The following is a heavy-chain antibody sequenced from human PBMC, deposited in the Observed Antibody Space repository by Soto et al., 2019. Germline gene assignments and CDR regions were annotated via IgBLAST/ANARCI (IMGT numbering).Heavy chain of an antibody. D-gene: IGHD6-19*01. CDR2: INHSGST. CDR3: ARVPRQWLGTHWYFDL. CDR1: GGSFSGYY. J-gene: IGHJ2*01. Sequence: QVQLQQWGAGLLKPSETLSLTCAVYGGSFSGYYWSWIRQPPGKGLEWIGEINHSGSTNYNPSLKSRVTISVDTSKNQFSLKLSSVTAADTAVYYCARVPRQWLGTHWYFDLWGRGTLVTVSS. V-gene: IGHV4-34*01.